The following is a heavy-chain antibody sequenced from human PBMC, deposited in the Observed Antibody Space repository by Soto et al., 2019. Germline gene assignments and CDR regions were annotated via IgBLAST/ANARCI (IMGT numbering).Heavy chain of an antibody. V-gene: IGHV4-39*01. CDR3: ARHERAQVSEIRASRTTTYYTAYLNGPFTSSRDNAKNSLYLQMNSLRDEDTAVYYWARDRDDSSGSIFDY. J-gene: IGHJ4*02. CDR2: IYYRGST. Sequence: RSLTCSVSGGSITTGYYWGWIRQPPGKGLEWIGSIYYRGSTDYNPSLKSRVTISVDTSKNQLSLKLSSVTAADAAMWYGARHERAQVSEIRASRTTTYYTAYLNGPFTSSRDNAKNSLYLQMNSLRDEDTAVYYWARDRDDSSGSIFDYWGKGTLVTVSS. D-gene: IGHD1-7*01. CDR1: GGSITTGYY.